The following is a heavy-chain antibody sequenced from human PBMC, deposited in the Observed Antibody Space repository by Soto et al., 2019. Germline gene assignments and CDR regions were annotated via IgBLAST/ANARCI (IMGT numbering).Heavy chain of an antibody. CDR3: GRFENDSTGHDHEP. V-gene: IGHV4-38-2*02. CDR2: ISHRGCT. J-gene: IGHJ4*02. Sequence: SEPLSLTCSVSGYSIDRGYYWVWIRQAPERGLAWIGRISHRGCTSYTPSLKSRAIISLDTSNNQFTLRLTSVTVADTATYYCGRFENDSTGHDHEPWAQRNLLPISS. D-gene: IGHD3-22*01. CDR1: GYSIDRGYY.